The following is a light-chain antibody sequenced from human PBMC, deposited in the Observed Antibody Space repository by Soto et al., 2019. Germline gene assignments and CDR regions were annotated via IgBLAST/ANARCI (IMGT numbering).Light chain of an antibody. CDR3: QQYGSSPPWT. J-gene: IGKJ1*01. CDR2: GVS. CDR1: QSVSSSY. Sequence: EIVLTQSPGTLSLSPGKRATLSCRASQSVSSSYLAWYQQKPGQTPRLLIHGVSSRATGIPDRFNGSGSGTDFTLTISRLEPEDLAVYYCQQYGSSPPWTFGQGTKVEI. V-gene: IGKV3-20*01.